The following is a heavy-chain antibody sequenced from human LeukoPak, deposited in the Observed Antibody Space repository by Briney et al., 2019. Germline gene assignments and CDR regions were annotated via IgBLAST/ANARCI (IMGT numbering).Heavy chain of an antibody. CDR1: GGSISSYY. V-gene: IGHV4-59*08. Sequence: SETLSLTCSVSGGSISSYYWSWIRQPPGKGLEWIGYIYYSGSTNYNPSLKSRVTISVDTSKNQFSLKLSSVTAADTAVSYCARRIAVAGTDYYYGMDVWGQGTTVTVSS. J-gene: IGHJ6*02. CDR2: IYYSGST. CDR3: ARRIAVAGTDYYYGMDV. D-gene: IGHD6-19*01.